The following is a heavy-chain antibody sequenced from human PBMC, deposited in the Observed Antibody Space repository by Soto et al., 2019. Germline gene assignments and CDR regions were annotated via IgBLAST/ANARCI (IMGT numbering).Heavy chain of an antibody. D-gene: IGHD1-20*01. CDR1: GFTFSSFP. Sequence: GGSLRLSCEASGFTFSSFPMSWARQAPGKGLEWVSAISGDGGRTDYADSVKGRFTVSRDNSKNTLYLQMNSLRAEDTAVYNCAKVSALYNWKAGGMDVWGQGTTVTVSS. V-gene: IGHV3-23*01. J-gene: IGHJ6*02. CDR2: ISGDGGRT. CDR3: AKVSALYNWKAGGMDV.